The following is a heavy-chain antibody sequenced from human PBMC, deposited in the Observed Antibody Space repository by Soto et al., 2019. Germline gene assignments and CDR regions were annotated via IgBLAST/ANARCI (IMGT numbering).Heavy chain of an antibody. CDR3: ARMRGRRGTVWFDP. CDR1: GYTFTSYG. V-gene: IGHV1-18*04. J-gene: IGHJ5*02. CDR2: ISAYNGNT. Sequence: QVQLVQSGAEVKKTWASVKVSCKAPGYTFTSYGISWVRQAPGQGLEWMGWISAYNGNTNYAQKLQGRVNMTTDTSTSTAYMELRSLRSDDTAVYYCARMRGRRGTVWFDPLGQGTLVTVSS. D-gene: IGHD1-1*01.